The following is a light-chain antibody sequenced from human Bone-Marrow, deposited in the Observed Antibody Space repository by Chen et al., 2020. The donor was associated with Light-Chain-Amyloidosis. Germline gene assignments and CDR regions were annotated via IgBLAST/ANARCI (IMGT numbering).Light chain of an antibody. V-gene: IGLV3-21*02. CDR2: DDS. CDR3: QVWDRSSDRPV. CDR1: NIGSTS. J-gene: IGLJ3*02. Sequence: SYVLLQPPSASAAPGQTTTTACGGNNIGSTSVHWYQQTPGQAPLLVVYDDSDRPSGIPERLSGSNSGNTATLTISRVEAGDEADYYCQVWDRSSDRPVFGGGTKLTVL.